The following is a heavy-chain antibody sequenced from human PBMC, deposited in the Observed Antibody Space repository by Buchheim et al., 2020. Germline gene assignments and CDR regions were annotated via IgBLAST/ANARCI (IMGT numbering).Heavy chain of an antibody. CDR2: IYHSGST. CDR3: ARVVITIFGVAMGYFDY. CDR1: GGPISSSNW. J-gene: IGHJ4*02. V-gene: IGHV4-4*02. Sequence: QVQLQESGPGLVKPSGTLSLTCAVSGGPISSSNWWRWVSQPPGKGMEWIGEIYHSGSTNYNTSLTSRVTQSVDKSKNHFSPKLSSVTTADTAVYYFARVVITIFGVAMGYFDYWGQGTL. D-gene: IGHD3-3*01.